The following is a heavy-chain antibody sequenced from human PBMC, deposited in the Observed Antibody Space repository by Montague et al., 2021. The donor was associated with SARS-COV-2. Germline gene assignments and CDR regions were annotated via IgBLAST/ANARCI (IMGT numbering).Heavy chain of an antibody. V-gene: IGHV4-34*01. Sequence: SETLSLTCAVYGGSFSGYYWSWIRQPPEKGLEWIGEINQSGRTNNNPSLKSRVIISVDTSKNQFSLKLSSVTAADTAVYYCARRGRSVWGVTVSAEFDYWGQGTLVIVSS. CDR1: GGSFSGYY. CDR2: INQSGRT. CDR3: ARRGRSVWGVTVSAEFDY. J-gene: IGHJ4*02. D-gene: IGHD3-10*01.